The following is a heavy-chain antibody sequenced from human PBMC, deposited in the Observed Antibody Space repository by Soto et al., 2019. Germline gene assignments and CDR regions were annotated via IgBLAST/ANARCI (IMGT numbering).Heavy chain of an antibody. CDR3: GAGQRGYSYVRD. Sequence: EVQLVESGGGLIQHGGSLRLSCTASGFTFSNYWMHWVRQAPGKGLVWVSRINSDGSSTSYADSVKGRFTMSRDNAKNTLYLQMNSLRAEDTAVYYCGAGQRGYSYVRDWGQGTLVTVSS. V-gene: IGHV3-74*01. J-gene: IGHJ4*02. CDR2: INSDGSST. D-gene: IGHD5-18*01. CDR1: GFTFSNYW.